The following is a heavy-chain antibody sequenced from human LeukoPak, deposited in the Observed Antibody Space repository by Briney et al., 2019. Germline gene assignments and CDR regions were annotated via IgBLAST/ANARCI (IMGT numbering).Heavy chain of an antibody. CDR2: FDPEDGET. V-gene: IGHV1-24*01. D-gene: IGHD1-1*01. CDR3: AVSLTTGGYYGMDV. Sequence: VSVKVSCKVSGYTLTELSLHWVRQAPGKGLEWMGRFDPEDGETIYARKFQGRVTMTEDTSTDTAYMELSSLRSEDTAEYFCAVSLTTGGYYGMDVWGQGTTVTVSS. CDR1: GYTLTELS. J-gene: IGHJ6*02.